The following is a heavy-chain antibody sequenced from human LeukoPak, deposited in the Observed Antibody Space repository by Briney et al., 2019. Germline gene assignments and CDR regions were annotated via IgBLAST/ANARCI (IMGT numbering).Heavy chain of an antibody. Sequence: PSETLSLTCAVYGGSFNGYYWSWIRQPPGKGLEWIGEINHSGSTYYNPSLKSRVIISVDTSKKQFSLKVRSVTPADTAVYFCARASYDFLTAYYIDYWGQGTLVTVSS. V-gene: IGHV4-34*01. CDR2: INHSGST. D-gene: IGHD3-9*01. CDR3: ARASYDFLTAYYIDY. CDR1: GGSFNGYY. J-gene: IGHJ4*02.